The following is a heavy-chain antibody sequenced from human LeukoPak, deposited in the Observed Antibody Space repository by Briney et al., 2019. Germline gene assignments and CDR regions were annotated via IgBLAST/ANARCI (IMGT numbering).Heavy chain of an antibody. Sequence: GSLRLSCAVSGFTVSNNHMSWVRQAPGKGLEWIGNIYYSGSTYYNPSLKSRVTISVDTSQNQFSLKLSSVTAADTAVYYCASPGIAAAGTFFDYWGQGTLVTVSS. CDR1: GFTVSNNH. J-gene: IGHJ4*02. CDR3: ASPGIAAAGTFFDY. D-gene: IGHD6-13*01. CDR2: IYYSGST. V-gene: IGHV4-59*04.